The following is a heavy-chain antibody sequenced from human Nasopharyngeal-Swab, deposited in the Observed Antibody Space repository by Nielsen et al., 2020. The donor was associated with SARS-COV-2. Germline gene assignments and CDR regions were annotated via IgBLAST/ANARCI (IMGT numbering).Heavy chain of an antibody. CDR1: GYSFTSYW. CDR2: IYPGDSAT. Sequence: GESLKISCKGSGYSFTSYWIGWVRQMPGKGLEWMGIIYPGDSATRYSPSFHGKVTISADKSISTAYLQWSSLKASDTAMYYCARLHTAMVDGYFDYWGQGTLVTVSS. J-gene: IGHJ4*02. D-gene: IGHD5-18*01. V-gene: IGHV5-51*01. CDR3: ARLHTAMVDGYFDY.